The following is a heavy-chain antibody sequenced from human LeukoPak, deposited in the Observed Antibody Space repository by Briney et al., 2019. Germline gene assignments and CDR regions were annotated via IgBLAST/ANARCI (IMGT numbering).Heavy chain of an antibody. Sequence: ASVKVSCKASGYTFTSYGISWVRQAPGQGLEWMGWISGYNGKTNYAQKFQGRVTMTTDTSTSTAYMGLRSLRSDDTAVYYCARDRDDILTGLDYWGQGTLVTVSS. V-gene: IGHV1-18*01. J-gene: IGHJ4*02. CDR1: GYTFTSYG. CDR3: ARDRDDILTGLDY. CDR2: ISGYNGKT. D-gene: IGHD3-9*01.